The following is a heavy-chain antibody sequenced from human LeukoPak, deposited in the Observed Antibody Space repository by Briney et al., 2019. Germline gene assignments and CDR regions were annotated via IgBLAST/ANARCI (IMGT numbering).Heavy chain of an antibody. D-gene: IGHD2-15*01. CDR2: ISGSGGST. Sequence: PGGSLRLSCAASGLTFSSYAMSWVRQAPGKGLEWVSAISGSGGSTYYADSVKGRFTISRDNSKNTLYLQMNSLRAEDTAVYYCANGYCSGGSCYPYFDYWGQGTLVTVSS. V-gene: IGHV3-23*01. J-gene: IGHJ4*02. CDR3: ANGYCSGGSCYPYFDY. CDR1: GLTFSSYA.